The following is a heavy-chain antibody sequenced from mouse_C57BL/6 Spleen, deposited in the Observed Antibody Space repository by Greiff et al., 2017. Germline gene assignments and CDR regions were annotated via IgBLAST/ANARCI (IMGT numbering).Heavy chain of an antibody. J-gene: IGHJ4*01. CDR1: GYTFTSYW. Sequence: QVQLQQPGAELVKPGASVKLSCKASGYTFTSYWMHWVKQRPGRGLEWIGRIDPNSGGTKYNGKFKSKATLTVDKPSSTAYMQLSSLTSEDSAVYYCARDYGSSSFYAMDYWGQGTSVTVSS. CDR2: IDPNSGGT. CDR3: ARDYGSSSFYAMDY. V-gene: IGHV1-72*01. D-gene: IGHD1-1*01.